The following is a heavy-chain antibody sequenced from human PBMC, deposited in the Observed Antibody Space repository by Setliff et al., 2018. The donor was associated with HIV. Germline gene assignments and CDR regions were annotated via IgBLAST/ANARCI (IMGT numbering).Heavy chain of an antibody. CDR3: ARHSPNVGVRGDAFDI. D-gene: IGHD2-8*01. CDR1: GGSISSHY. V-gene: IGHV4-59*08. J-gene: IGHJ3*02. Sequence: PSETLSLTCTVSGGSISSHYWIWIRQPPGKGLEWIGYIHYSGDTNYNPSLKSRVTISLDTSRTQFSLRLSSVTAADTAVYYCARHSPNVGVRGDAFDIWGQGTVVTVSS. CDR2: IHYSGDT.